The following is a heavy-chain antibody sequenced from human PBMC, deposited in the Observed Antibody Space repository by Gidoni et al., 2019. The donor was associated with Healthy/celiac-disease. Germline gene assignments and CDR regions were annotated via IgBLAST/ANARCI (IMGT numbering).Heavy chain of an antibody. CDR2: INHSGST. CDR1: GGSFSGYY. J-gene: IGHJ4*02. D-gene: IGHD3-22*01. CDR3: ARDDSSGSSHY. Sequence: QVQLQQWGAGLLKPSETLSLTCAVYGGSFSGYYWSWIRQPPGKGLEWIGEINHSGSTNYNPSLKSRVTISVDTSKNQFSLKLSSVTAADTAVYYCARDDSSGSSHYWGQGTLVTVSS. V-gene: IGHV4-34*01.